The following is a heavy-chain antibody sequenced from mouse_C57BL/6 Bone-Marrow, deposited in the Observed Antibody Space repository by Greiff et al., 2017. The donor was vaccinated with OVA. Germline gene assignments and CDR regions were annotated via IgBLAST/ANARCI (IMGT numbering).Heavy chain of an antibody. CDR1: GFSLSTYGMG. J-gene: IGHJ4*01. V-gene: IGHV8-8*01. Sequence: QVTLKVSGPGILQPSQTLSLTCSFSGFSLSTYGMGVGWIRQPSGKGLEWLAHIWWDDDKYYNPALKVRLTISKDTSKNQVFLKIANVNTSDTATYYYARIDVYLGSMDYWGQGTSVTVSS. D-gene: IGHD3-3*01. CDR2: IWWDDDK. CDR3: ARIDVYLGSMDY.